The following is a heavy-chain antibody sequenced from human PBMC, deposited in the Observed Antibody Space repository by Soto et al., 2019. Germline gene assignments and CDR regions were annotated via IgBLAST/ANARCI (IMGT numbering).Heavy chain of an antibody. CDR2: MNPYTGKA. D-gene: IGHD1-7*01. V-gene: IGHV1-8*01. J-gene: IGHJ4*02. Sequence: ASVKVSCKASGYTFTTYDINWVRQAPGQGLEWMGWMNPYTGKAGYAQKFQGRVTMTRDNSISTAYMELSSLRSEDTAVYYCARRKERSGPNYVAHWGQGTLVTVSS. CDR1: GYTFTTYD. CDR3: ARRKERSGPNYVAH.